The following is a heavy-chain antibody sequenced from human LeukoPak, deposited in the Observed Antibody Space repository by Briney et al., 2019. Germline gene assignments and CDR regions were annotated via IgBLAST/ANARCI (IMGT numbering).Heavy chain of an antibody. CDR3: ARGFDSKSTYFDY. D-gene: IGHD5-12*01. V-gene: IGHV4-59*01. CDR2: IYYSGST. J-gene: IGHJ4*02. CDR1: GGSISNYY. Sequence: SETLSLTCTVSGGSISNYYWNWLRQPRAKGLEWIGYIYYSGSTNYNLSLSGRVTMSLDTSKNQFSLRLTSVTAADTAVYYCARGFDSKSTYFDYWGQGTLVTVSS.